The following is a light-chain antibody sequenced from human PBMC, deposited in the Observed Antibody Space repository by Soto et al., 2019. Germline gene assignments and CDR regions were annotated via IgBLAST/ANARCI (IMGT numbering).Light chain of an antibody. J-gene: IGKJ4*01. CDR1: QSVSSSY. CDR3: QQYGSSPPLT. Sequence: EIVLTQSPGTLSLSPGEIATLSCRASQSVSSSYLAWYQQKPGQAPRLLISGASSRATGIPDRFSGSGSGTDFTLTISRVEPEDFAVYYCQQYGSSPPLTFGGGTKVEIK. V-gene: IGKV3-20*01. CDR2: GAS.